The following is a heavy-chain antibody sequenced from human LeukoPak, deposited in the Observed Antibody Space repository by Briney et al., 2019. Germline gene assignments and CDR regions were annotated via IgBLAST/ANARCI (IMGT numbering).Heavy chain of an antibody. CDR3: ARDHRGVRDYFDY. J-gene: IGHJ4*02. CDR2: ISYDGSNK. D-gene: IGHD3-10*01. CDR1: GFTFSSYA. Sequence: PGGSLRLSCAASGFTFSSYAMHWVRQAPGKGLEWVAVISYDGSNKYYADSVKGRFTISRDNSKNTLYLQMYSLRAEDTAVYYCARDHRGVRDYFDYWGQGTLVTVSS. V-gene: IGHV3-30-3*01.